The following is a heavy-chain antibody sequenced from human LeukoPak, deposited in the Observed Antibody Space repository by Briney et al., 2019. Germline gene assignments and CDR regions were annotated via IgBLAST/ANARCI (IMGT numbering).Heavy chain of an antibody. J-gene: IGHJ4*02. CDR1: GFTFSSYS. D-gene: IGHD2-2*01. V-gene: IGHV3-21*01. CDR3: ARDFRSELPAAQVSNY. Sequence: GGSLRLSCAASGFTFSSYSMNWVRQAPGKGLEWVSSISSSSSYIYYADSVKGRFTISRDNAKNSLYLQMNSLRAEDTAVYYCARDFRSELPAAQVSNYWDQGTLVTVSS. CDR2: ISSSSSYI.